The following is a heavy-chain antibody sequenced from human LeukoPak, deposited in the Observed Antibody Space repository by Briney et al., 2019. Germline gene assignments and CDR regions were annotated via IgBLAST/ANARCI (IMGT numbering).Heavy chain of an antibody. Sequence: GGSPRLSCAASGFTFDDYAMHWVRQAPGKGLEWVSGISWNSGSIGYADSVKGRFTISRDNAKNSLYLQMNSLRAEDTAVYYCARDLNWETYWGQGTLVTVSS. CDR3: ARDLNWETY. J-gene: IGHJ4*02. D-gene: IGHD7-27*01. CDR2: ISWNSGSI. CDR1: GFTFDDYA. V-gene: IGHV3-9*01.